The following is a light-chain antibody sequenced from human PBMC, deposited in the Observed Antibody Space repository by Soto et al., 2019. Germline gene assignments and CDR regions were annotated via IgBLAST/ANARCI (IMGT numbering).Light chain of an antibody. CDR1: SSNIGAGYD. Sequence: QSVLTQPPSVSGAPGQRVTISCTGSSSNIGAGYDVHWYQQLPGTAPKLLIYGNGNRPSGVPDRFSGSKSGTSASLAITGLQAEDEADHYCQSYDSSLSGSIVFGTGTKLTVL. CDR3: QSYDSSLSGSIV. J-gene: IGLJ1*01. V-gene: IGLV1-40*01. CDR2: GNG.